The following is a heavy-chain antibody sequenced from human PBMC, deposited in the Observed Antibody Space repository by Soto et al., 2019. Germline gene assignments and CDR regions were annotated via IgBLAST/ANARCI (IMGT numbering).Heavy chain of an antibody. Sequence: QVQLVQSGAEVKNPGASVKVSCKTSGYTFTKYGVGWVRQAPGQGLEWMGWISGSSGNANYAEKVQGRITLTTDTSTSTANIELRSLRSDDTVVYYCAREMAGLGGEYDYWGQGTLVTVSS. CDR1: GYTFTKYG. J-gene: IGHJ4*02. V-gene: IGHV1-18*01. CDR3: AREMAGLGGEYDY. D-gene: IGHD3-16*01. CDR2: ISGSSGNA.